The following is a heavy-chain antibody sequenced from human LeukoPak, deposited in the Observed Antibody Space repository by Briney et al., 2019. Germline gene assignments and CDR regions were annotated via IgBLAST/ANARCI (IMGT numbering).Heavy chain of an antibody. CDR2: ISWNSGSI. Sequence: GRSLRLSCGASGLTFDDYAIHWVRQAPGKGLEWVSGISWNSGSIGYADSVKGRFTISRDNAKNSLYLQMNSLRAEDTALYYCAKDIVGYYYDSSGYFLPDYWGQGTLVTVSS. CDR1: GLTFDDYA. J-gene: IGHJ4*02. D-gene: IGHD3-22*01. CDR3: AKDIVGYYYDSSGYFLPDY. V-gene: IGHV3-9*01.